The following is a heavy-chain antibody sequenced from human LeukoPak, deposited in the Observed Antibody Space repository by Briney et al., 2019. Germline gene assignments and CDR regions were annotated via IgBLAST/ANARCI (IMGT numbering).Heavy chain of an antibody. Sequence: TGGSLRLSCAVSGFTFSGYGMHWVRQAPGKGLEWVAYIWYDGTNKYYADSVEGRFTISRDNSKNTLYLQMNSLRAEDTAVYYCARTRYNSGGGDYWGQGTPVTVSP. CDR2: IWYDGTNK. V-gene: IGHV3-33*01. CDR1: GFTFSGYG. CDR3: ARTRYNSGGGDY. D-gene: IGHD6-19*01. J-gene: IGHJ4*02.